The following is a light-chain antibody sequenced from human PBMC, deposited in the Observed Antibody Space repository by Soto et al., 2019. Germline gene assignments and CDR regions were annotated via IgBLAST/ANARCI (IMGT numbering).Light chain of an antibody. V-gene: IGKV3-11*01. CDR1: HTVANF. Sequence: VLIQSPATLSLSPGERATLSCRASHTVANFLAWYQHKAGQAPRLLIYDVSNRATGIPARFSGSGSGTDFTLTISSLEPDDFAVYYCQQRSNWPPTFGGGTKVDIK. CDR2: DVS. J-gene: IGKJ4*01. CDR3: QQRSNWPPT.